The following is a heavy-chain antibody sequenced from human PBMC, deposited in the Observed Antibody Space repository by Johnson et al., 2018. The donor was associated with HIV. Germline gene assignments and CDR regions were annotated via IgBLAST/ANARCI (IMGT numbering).Heavy chain of an antibody. CDR3: ASRGREIVAAGILGAFDI. CDR1: GFTFSSYA. D-gene: IGHD6-13*01. Sequence: EVQLVESGVGVVQPGRSLSLSCAASGFTFSSYAMNWVRQAPGKGLEWISYIGSSGSPIYYADSVKGRFTISRDNSKNTLYLQMNSLRSEDTAVYYCASRGREIVAAGILGAFDIWGQGTMVTVSS. CDR2: IGSSGSPI. J-gene: IGHJ3*02. V-gene: IGHV3-48*01.